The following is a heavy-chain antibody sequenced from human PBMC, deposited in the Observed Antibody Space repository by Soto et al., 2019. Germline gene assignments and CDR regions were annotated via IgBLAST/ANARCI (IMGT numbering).Heavy chain of an antibody. CDR1: PFTPPLNH. Sequence: EVQVVESGGGLVQPRRSLTLSPPAPPFTPPLNHTPSVPQPPGKGLEWVSVIYSGGTIYYADSVKGRFTISRDTSKNTLYLQMNSLRGDDTAVYYCHGYGYWGQGTLVTVSS. CDR2: IYSGGTI. CDR3: HGYGY. D-gene: IGHD5-12*01. V-gene: IGHV3-53*01. J-gene: IGHJ4*02.